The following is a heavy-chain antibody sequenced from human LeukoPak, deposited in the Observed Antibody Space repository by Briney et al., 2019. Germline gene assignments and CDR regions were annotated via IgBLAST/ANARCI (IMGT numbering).Heavy chain of an antibody. J-gene: IGHJ6*02. D-gene: IGHD1-26*01. Sequence: GGSLRLSCAASGFTFSSYAMSWVRQAPGKGLEWVSAISGSGGSTYYADSVKGRFTISRDNSKNTLYLQMNSLGAEDTAVYYCSGMGGASYYGMDVWGQGTTVTVSS. CDR2: ISGSGGST. CDR1: GFTFSSYA. V-gene: IGHV3-23*01. CDR3: SGMGGASYYGMDV.